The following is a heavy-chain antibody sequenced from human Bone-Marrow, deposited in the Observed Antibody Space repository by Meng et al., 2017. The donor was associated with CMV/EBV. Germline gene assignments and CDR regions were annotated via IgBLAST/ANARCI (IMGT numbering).Heavy chain of an antibody. J-gene: IGHJ6*02. CDR3: AKDSGSARYYYYGMDV. CDR2: IWNDGGNK. Sequence: SGFPFSTYGMHWVRHAPGKGLEWVAVIWNDGGNKYYADSVKGRFTISRENSKNTLYLQMNSLRAEDTAVYYCAKDSGSARYYYYGMDVWGQGTTVTVSS. CDR1: GFPFSTYG. D-gene: IGHD1-26*01. V-gene: IGHV3-33*06.